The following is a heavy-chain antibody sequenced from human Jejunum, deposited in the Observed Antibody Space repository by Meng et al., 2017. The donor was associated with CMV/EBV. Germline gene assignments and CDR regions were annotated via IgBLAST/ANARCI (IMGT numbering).Heavy chain of an antibody. D-gene: IGHD6-19*01. CDR2: IYHSGST. Sequence: PVSVGSMTSGCYYWSCIRQHPGKGLEWIGYIYHSGSTYYTPSLQSRATISIDTSKNQFSLKLSSVTAADTAVYYCARLAAGISWFDPWGQGSLVTVSS. CDR1: VGSMTSGCYY. J-gene: IGHJ5*02. CDR3: ARLAAGISWFDP. V-gene: IGHV4-31*03.